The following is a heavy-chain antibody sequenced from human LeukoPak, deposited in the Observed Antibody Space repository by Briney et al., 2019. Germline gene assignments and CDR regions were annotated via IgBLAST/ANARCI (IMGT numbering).Heavy chain of an antibody. CDR3: ARGRGDFWRGSLLDI. D-gene: IGHD3-3*01. CDR1: GFTFSSYE. V-gene: IGHV3-48*03. J-gene: IGHJ3*02. CDR2: ISSSGSTI. Sequence: PGGFLRLSCAASGFTFSSYEMNWVRQAPGKGLEWVSYISSSGSTIYYADSVKGRFTISRDNAKNSLYLQMNSLRAEDTAVYYCARGRGDFWRGSLLDIWGQGTMVTVSS.